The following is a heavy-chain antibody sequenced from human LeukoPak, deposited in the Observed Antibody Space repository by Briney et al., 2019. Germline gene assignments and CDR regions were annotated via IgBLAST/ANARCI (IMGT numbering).Heavy chain of an antibody. J-gene: IGHJ6*03. D-gene: IGHD4-11*01. Sequence: GASVKVSCKASGYTFTDYYMHWVQQAPGKGLEWMGRVDPEDGETIYAEKFQGRVTITADTSKDTAYMELSSLRSEDTAVYHCATGSYDYSPHYYYMDVWGKGTTVTVSS. V-gene: IGHV1-69-2*01. CDR2: VDPEDGET. CDR1: GYTFTDYY. CDR3: ATGSYDYSPHYYYMDV.